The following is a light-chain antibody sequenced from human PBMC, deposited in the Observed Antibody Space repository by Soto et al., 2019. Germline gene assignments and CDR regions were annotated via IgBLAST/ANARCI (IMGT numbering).Light chain of an antibody. J-gene: IGKJ1*01. CDR1: QSVSSSY. Sequence: EIVLTQSPGTLSLSPGERATLSCRASQSVSSSYLAWYQQKPGQAPRLLIYGASSRATCIPDRFSGSGSGTDFTLTISRLEPADFAVYYCQQYGISLWTFGQGTKVEIK. CDR2: GAS. V-gene: IGKV3-20*01. CDR3: QQYGISLWT.